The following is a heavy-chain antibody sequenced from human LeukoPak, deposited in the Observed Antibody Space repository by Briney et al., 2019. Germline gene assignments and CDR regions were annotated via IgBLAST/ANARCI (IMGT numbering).Heavy chain of an antibody. CDR3: AKGKVPGNTVAKSLGLDY. J-gene: IGHJ4*02. V-gene: IGHV3-23*01. Sequence: PGGSLRLSCAASGFTFSSYAMSWVRQAPGKGLEWVSAISGSGGSTYYADSVKGRFTISRDNSKNTLYLQMNSLRAENTAVYYCAKGKVPGNTVAKSLGLDYWGQGTLVTVSS. CDR2: ISGSGGST. CDR1: GFTFSSYA. D-gene: IGHD2/OR15-2a*01.